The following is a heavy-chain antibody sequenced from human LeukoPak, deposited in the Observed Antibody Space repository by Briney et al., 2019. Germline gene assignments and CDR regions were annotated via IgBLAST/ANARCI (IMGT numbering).Heavy chain of an antibody. Sequence: GGSLRPSCAASGFTFSSYWMSWVRQAPGKGLEWVANIKQDGSEKYYVDSVKGRFTISRDNAKNSLYLQMNSLRAEDTAVYYCARESGSSGWTHIDYWGQGTLVTVSS. CDR1: GFTFSSYW. D-gene: IGHD6-19*01. J-gene: IGHJ4*02. CDR3: ARESGSSGWTHIDY. CDR2: IKQDGSEK. V-gene: IGHV3-7*01.